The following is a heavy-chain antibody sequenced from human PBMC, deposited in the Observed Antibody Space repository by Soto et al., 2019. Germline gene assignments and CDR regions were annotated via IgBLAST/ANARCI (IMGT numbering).Heavy chain of an antibody. J-gene: IGHJ6*02. V-gene: IGHV3-33*01. D-gene: IGHD3-10*01. Sequence: GGSLRLSCAASGFTFSSYGMHWVRQAPGKGLEWVAVIWYDGSNKYYADSVKGRFTISRDNSKNTLYLQMNSLRAEDTAVYYCASIRFGGYYYYGMDVRGQGTTVTVSS. CDR1: GFTFSSYG. CDR2: IWYDGSNK. CDR3: ASIRFGGYYYYGMDV.